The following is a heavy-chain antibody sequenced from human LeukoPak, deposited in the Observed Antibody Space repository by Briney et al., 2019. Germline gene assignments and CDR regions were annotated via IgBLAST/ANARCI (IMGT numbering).Heavy chain of an antibody. D-gene: IGHD3-22*01. J-gene: IGHJ4*02. V-gene: IGHV1-18*01. Sequence: ASVKVSCKASGYTFTSYGISWVRQAPGQGLEWMGWISAYNGNTNYAQKLLGRVTMTTDTSTSTAYMELRSLRSDDTAVYYCARESVDYYDTQRYYFDYWGQGTLVTVSS. CDR1: GYTFTSYG. CDR2: ISAYNGNT. CDR3: ARESVDYYDTQRYYFDY.